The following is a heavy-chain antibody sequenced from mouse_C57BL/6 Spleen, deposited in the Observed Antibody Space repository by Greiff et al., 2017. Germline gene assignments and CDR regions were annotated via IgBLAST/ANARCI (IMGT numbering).Heavy chain of an antibody. J-gene: IGHJ3*01. Sequence: EVKVVESGGGLVKPGGSLKLSCAASGFTFSDYGMHWVRQAPEKGLEWVAYISSGSSTNYYADTVKGRFTITRDNAKNTLFLQMTSLRSEDTAMYYWARGGDYVFAYWGQGTLVTVSA. V-gene: IGHV5-17*01. CDR2: ISSGSSTN. CDR3: ARGGDYVFAY. CDR1: GFTFSDYG. D-gene: IGHD2-4*01.